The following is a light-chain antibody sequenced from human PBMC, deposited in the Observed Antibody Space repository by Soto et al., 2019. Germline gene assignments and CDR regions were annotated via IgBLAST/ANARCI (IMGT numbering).Light chain of an antibody. CDR3: QQSYSTPRT. CDR1: QSISSY. J-gene: IGKJ4*01. CDR2: AAS. V-gene: IGKV1-39*01. Sequence: DIQMTQSPSSLSASVGDRVTITCRASQSISSYLNWYQQKPGKAPKLLIYAASSLQSGVPSRFSGSGSGTDSTLTIRSLQPEDFATYYCQQSYSTPRTFGGGTKVEIK.